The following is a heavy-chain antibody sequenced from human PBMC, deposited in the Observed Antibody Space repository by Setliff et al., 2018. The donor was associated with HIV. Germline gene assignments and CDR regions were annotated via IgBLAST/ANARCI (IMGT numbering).Heavy chain of an antibody. Sequence: GASVKVSCKASGYTFVDDGITWVRQAPGQGLEWMGWIGAYNGDTKYAQKFQDRVTTTIDTSASTAYMELRSLTSDDTAMYYCSRDRSATWTPTTYWGQGTLVTISS. CDR2: IGAYNGDT. CDR3: SRDRSATWTPTTY. D-gene: IGHD6-25*01. V-gene: IGHV1-18*01. CDR1: GYTFVDDG. J-gene: IGHJ4*02.